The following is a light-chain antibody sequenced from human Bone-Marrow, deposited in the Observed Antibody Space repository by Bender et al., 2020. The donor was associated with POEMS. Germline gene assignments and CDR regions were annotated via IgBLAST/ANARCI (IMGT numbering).Light chain of an antibody. V-gene: IGLV1-44*01. Sequence: QSVLTQPPSASGTPGQRVTISCSGGSSNIGAHSVNWYQHLPGTAPKLLIYSSHRRPSEVPDRFSGSMSGTSASLAISGLQYEDEDDYYCAVWDDSLNGWVFGGGTKLTVL. CDR2: SSH. CDR3: AVWDDSLNGWV. CDR1: SSNIGAHS. J-gene: IGLJ3*02.